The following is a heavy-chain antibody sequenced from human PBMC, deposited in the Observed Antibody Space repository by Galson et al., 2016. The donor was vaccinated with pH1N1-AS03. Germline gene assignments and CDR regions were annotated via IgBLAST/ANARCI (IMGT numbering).Heavy chain of an antibody. Sequence: SLRLSCAASGFTFSNFAMSWVRQGPGEGLEWVSAISGDGDVTYYADSMKGRFIISRDNSKDTRYLQMSGLRAEDTAEYYCATDGTNGLLRWKYWGQGTLVTVSS. J-gene: IGHJ4*02. CDR1: GFTFSNFA. V-gene: IGHV3-23*01. CDR2: ISGDGDVT. CDR3: ATDGTNGLLRWKY. D-gene: IGHD4-23*01.